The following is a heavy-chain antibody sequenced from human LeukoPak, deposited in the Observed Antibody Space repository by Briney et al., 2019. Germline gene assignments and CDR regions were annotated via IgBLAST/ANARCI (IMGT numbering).Heavy chain of an antibody. Sequence: ASVKVSCKASDYTFTSYGISWVRQAPGQGLEWMGWISGYNGNTNYAQKFQGRVTMTTDTSTSTAYMELRSLRSDDTAVYYCARDGAGITIFGVVTINWFDPWGQGTLVTVSS. V-gene: IGHV1-18*01. CDR3: ARDGAGITIFGVVTINWFDP. CDR1: DYTFTSYG. D-gene: IGHD3-3*01. J-gene: IGHJ5*02. CDR2: ISGYNGNT.